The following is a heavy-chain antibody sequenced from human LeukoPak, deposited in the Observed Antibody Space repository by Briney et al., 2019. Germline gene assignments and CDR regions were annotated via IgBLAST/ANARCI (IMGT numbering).Heavy chain of an antibody. CDR1: GGSFSGYY. CDR2: INHSGST. Sequence: SETLSLTCAVYGGSFSGYYWNWIRQPPGKGLEWIGEINHSGSTNYNPSLKSRVTISVDTSKNQFSLKLSSVTAADTAVYYCARGVGAYYMDVWGKGTTVTISS. J-gene: IGHJ6*03. CDR3: ARGVGAYYMDV. V-gene: IGHV4-34*01. D-gene: IGHD1-26*01.